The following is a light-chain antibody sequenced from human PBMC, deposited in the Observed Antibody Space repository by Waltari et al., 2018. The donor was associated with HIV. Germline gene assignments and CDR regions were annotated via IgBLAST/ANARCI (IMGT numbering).Light chain of an antibody. CDR3: QQSYNTVGFT. CDR1: ENIYTY. CDR2: GAS. V-gene: IGKV1-39*01. Sequence: DIHLTQFPSSLSASVGDRVNIACRASENIYTYLHWYQEKPGKAPKILIYGASKLQNGDPTRFSGGAYGTEFTLTIDNLRPEDFATYFCQQSYNTVGFTFGQGT. J-gene: IGKJ2*01.